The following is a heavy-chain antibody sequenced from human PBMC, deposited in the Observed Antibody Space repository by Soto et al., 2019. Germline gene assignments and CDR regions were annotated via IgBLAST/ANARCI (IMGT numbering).Heavy chain of an antibody. D-gene: IGHD1-7*01. CDR1: GYTFTSYG. V-gene: IGHV1-18*01. J-gene: IGHJ6*03. CDR2: ISAYNGNT. CDR3: ARNGTGTPTLANYYYYYMDV. Sequence: GASVKVSCKASGYTFTSYGISWVRQAPGQGLEWMGWISAYNGNTNYAQKLQGRVTMTTDTSTSTAYMELRSLRSDDTAVYYCARNGTGTPTLANYYYYYMDVWGKGTTVTVSS.